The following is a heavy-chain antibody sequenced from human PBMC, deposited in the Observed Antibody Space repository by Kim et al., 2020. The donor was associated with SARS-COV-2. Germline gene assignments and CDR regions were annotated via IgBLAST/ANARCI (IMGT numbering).Heavy chain of an antibody. CDR1: GFTFSSDS. J-gene: IGHJ4*02. D-gene: IGHD2-2*01. V-gene: IGHV3-23*01. CDR2: ISGSSGST. CDR3: AKTESRLTSIDY. Sequence: GGSLRLSCAASGFTFSSDSMSWVRQAPGKGLEWVSAISGSSGSTYYADSVKGRFTISRDKSKNTLYLQMNSVRAEDAAVYDCAKTESRLTSIDYWGQGTLGTVCS.